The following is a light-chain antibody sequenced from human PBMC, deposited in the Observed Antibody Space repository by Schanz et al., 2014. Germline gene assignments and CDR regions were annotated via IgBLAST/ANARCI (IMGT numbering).Light chain of an antibody. Sequence: DIQMTQSPSTLSASVGDRVTITCRASQSISTWLAWYQQKPGKAPKVLIYDASNLESGVPSRFSGSGSGTEFTLTISSLQPDDFATYYCQQANTFPLTFGGGTKVEIK. CDR3: QQANTFPLT. J-gene: IGKJ4*01. V-gene: IGKV1-5*01. CDR1: QSISTW. CDR2: DAS.